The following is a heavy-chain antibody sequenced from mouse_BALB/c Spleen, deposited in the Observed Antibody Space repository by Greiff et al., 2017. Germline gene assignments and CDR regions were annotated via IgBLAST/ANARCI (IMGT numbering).Heavy chain of an antibody. CDR3: ANNYYGSFAY. CDR1: GFTFSSYA. Sequence: EVQLVESGGGLVQPGGSRKLSCAASGFTFSSYAMSWVRQSPEKRLEWVAEISSGGSYTYYPDTVTGRFTISRDNAKNTLYLEMSSLRSEDTAMYYCANNYYGSFAYWGQGTLVTVSA. CDR2: ISSGGSYT. D-gene: IGHD1-2*01. J-gene: IGHJ3*01. V-gene: IGHV5-9-4*01.